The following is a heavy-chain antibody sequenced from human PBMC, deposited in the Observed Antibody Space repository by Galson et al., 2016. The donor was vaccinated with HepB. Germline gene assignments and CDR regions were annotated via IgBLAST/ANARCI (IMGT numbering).Heavy chain of an antibody. CDR1: GFTFSTYA. J-gene: IGHJ4*02. Sequence: SLRLSCAASGFTFSTYAMSSVRQAPGKGLEWVSGISGSGDTKFADSVKGRFTISRDNSKTTLYLQMNSLRVEDTAVYYCAKISVQYSYHYWGFDYWGQGTLVTVSS. D-gene: IGHD5-18*01. CDR2: ISGSGDT. V-gene: IGHV3-23*01. CDR3: AKISVQYSYHYWGFDY.